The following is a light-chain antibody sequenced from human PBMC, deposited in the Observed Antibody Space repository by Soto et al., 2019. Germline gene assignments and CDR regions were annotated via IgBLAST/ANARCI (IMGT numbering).Light chain of an antibody. V-gene: IGKV3-20*01. J-gene: IGKJ5*01. CDR1: QSVSSNY. CDR3: QQYTGPPTT. Sequence: EIVLTQSPRTLSLSPGERATLSCRASQSVSSNYLAWFQQKPGQAPRLLIYGASNRATGIPDRFSGSGSGTDFTLTITRLEPEDSAVYFCQQYTGPPTTFGQGTRLEIK. CDR2: GAS.